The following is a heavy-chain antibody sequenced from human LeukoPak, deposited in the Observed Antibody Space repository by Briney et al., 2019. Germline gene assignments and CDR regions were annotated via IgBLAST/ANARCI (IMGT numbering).Heavy chain of an antibody. J-gene: IGHJ6*03. V-gene: IGHV3-7*01. CDR2: IKQDGSEK. D-gene: IGHD5-18*01. Sequence: GGSLRLSCAASGFTFSSHWMSWVRQAPGKGLEWVANIKQDGSEKYYVDSVKGRFTISRDNAKNSLYLQMNSLRAEDTAVYYCARDRYTAMVRAYYYYMDVWGKGTTVTVSS. CDR1: GFTFSSHW. CDR3: ARDRYTAMVRAYYYYMDV.